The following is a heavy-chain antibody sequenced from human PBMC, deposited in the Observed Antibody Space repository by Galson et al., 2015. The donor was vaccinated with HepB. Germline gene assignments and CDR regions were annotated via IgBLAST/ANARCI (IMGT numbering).Heavy chain of an antibody. CDR1: GFTFSNYA. CDR3: ARDHLYRHIVVVTAIDY. J-gene: IGHJ4*02. V-gene: IGHV3-30*04. CDR2: ISYDGSNK. Sequence: SLRLSCAASGFTFSNYALHWVRQAPGKGLEWVAVISYDGSNKYYADSVKGRFTISRDNSKNTLYLQMNSLRAEDTAVYYCARDHLYRHIVVVTAIDYWGQGTLVTVSS. D-gene: IGHD2-21*02.